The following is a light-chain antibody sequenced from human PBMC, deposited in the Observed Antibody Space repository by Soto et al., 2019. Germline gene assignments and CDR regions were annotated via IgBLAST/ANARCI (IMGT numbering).Light chain of an antibody. J-gene: IGLJ3*02. Sequence: QSVLTHPLSVAAAPGQKVTISCSGSSCNIGNNYVSWHQQPPGRAPKLFIYENNKRPSGIPDRFSGSKSGTSATLGITGLQTGDEAYYYCGTWHSSLRAFNWVFGGGTKLTVL. CDR2: ENN. CDR3: GTWHSSLRAFNWV. V-gene: IGLV1-51*02. CDR1: SCNIGNNY.